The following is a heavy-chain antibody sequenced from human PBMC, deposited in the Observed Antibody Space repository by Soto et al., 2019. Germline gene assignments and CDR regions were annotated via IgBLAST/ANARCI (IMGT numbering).Heavy chain of an antibody. D-gene: IGHD1-26*01. Sequence: GSLRLSCAAFGSSLSRYWMNWVRQAPGKGPEWVANINQDGSEKSYVDSVKGRFSISRDNAQNSLHLQLNSLRVDDTAVYYCATGQWELDYWGQGTLVTVSS. CDR2: INQDGSEK. J-gene: IGHJ4*02. CDR3: ATGQWELDY. V-gene: IGHV3-7*03. CDR1: GSSLSRYW.